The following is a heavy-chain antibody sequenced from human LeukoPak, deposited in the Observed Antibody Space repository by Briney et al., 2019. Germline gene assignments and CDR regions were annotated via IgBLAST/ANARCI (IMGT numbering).Heavy chain of an antibody. CDR2: VSATGYTT. D-gene: IGHD3-10*01. CDR3: AKDVFRYYGSGSYYNWFDP. CDR1: GFTFSSYG. V-gene: IGHV3-23*01. Sequence: GGSLRLSCVASGFTFSSYGMSWVRQAPGKGLEWVSYVSATGYTTNYADSVKGRFTMSRDNSKNTLSLQMNSLRAEDTAVYYCAKDVFRYYGSGSYYNWFDPWGQGTLVTVSS. J-gene: IGHJ5*02.